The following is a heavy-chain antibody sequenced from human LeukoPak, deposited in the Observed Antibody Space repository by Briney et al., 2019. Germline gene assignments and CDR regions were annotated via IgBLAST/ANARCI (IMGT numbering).Heavy chain of an antibody. CDR3: ARAGGHTYFDP. Sequence: SETLSLTCTVSGGSISTYSWNWIRQPAGKGLEWIGRIFASGSINYSPSLKSRLTMSVDTSGNQFSLILSSLTAADTAVYYCARAGGHTYFDPWGRGTLLTVSS. V-gene: IGHV4-4*07. CDR1: GGSISTYS. D-gene: IGHD2-2*02. CDR2: IFASGSI. J-gene: IGHJ2*01.